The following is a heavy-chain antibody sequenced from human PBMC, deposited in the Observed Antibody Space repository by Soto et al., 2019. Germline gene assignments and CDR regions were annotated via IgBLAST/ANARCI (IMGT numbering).Heavy chain of an antibody. Sequence: SETLSLTCTVSGGSISSYYWSWIRQPPGKGLEWIGYIYYSGSTNYNPSLKSRVTISVDTSKNQFSLKLSSVTAADTAVYYCARVDFWSGYRESSKSYFDYWGQGTLVPVSS. CDR1: GGSISSYY. J-gene: IGHJ4*02. CDR3: ARVDFWSGYRESSKSYFDY. CDR2: IYYSGST. V-gene: IGHV4-59*01. D-gene: IGHD3-3*01.